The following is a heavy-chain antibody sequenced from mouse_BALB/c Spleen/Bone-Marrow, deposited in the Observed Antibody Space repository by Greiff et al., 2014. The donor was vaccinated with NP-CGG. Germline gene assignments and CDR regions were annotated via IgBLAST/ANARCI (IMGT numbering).Heavy chain of an antibody. J-gene: IGHJ1*01. D-gene: IGHD2-14*01. V-gene: IGHV1-4*01. CDR3: ARYRYDWYFDV. CDR1: GYTFTSYT. CDR2: INPSSGYT. Sequence: VQLQQSGAELARPGASVKMSCKASGYTFTSYTMHWVKQRPGQGLEWIGYINPSSGYTNYNQKFKDKATLTADKSSSTAYMQLXXXTSEDSAVYYCARYRYDWYFDVWGAGTTVTVSS.